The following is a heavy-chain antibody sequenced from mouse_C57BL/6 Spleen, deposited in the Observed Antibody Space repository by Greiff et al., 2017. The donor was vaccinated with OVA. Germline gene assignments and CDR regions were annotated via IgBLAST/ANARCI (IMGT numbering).Heavy chain of an antibody. J-gene: IGHJ4*01. D-gene: IGHD1-1*01. CDR2: ISYDGSN. Sequence: EVKLMESGPGLVKPSQSLSLTCSVTGYSITSGYYWNWIRQFPGNKLEWMGYISYDGSNNYNPSLKNRISITRDTSKNQFFLKLNSVTTEDTATYYCARNYGSSLYAMDYWGQGTSVTVSS. CDR1: GYSITSGYY. V-gene: IGHV3-6*01. CDR3: ARNYGSSLYAMDY.